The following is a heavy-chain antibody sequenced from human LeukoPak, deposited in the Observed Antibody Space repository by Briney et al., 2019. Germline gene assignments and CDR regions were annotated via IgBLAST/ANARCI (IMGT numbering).Heavy chain of an antibody. CDR3: ARSLRAAILGDFDY. CDR2: ISWDGGST. Sequence: GGSLRPSCAASGFTFDDYTMHWVRQAPGKGLEWVSLISWDGGSTYYADSVKGRFTISRDNSKNSLYLQMNSLRTEDTALYYCARSLRAAILGDFDYWGQGTLVTVSS. CDR1: GFTFDDYT. V-gene: IGHV3-43*01. J-gene: IGHJ4*02. D-gene: IGHD2-2*02.